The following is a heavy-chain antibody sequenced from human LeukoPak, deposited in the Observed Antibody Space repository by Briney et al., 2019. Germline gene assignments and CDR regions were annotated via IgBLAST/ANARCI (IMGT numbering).Heavy chain of an antibody. CDR1: GGSISSGNYY. V-gene: IGHV4-31*02. CDR3: AGGRITIFGVVIIPDWFDP. Sequence: SETLSLTCAVSGGSISSGNYYWSWIRQPPGKGLEWIGYIFYTGSTNYNPSLKSRVTISVDTSKNQFSLKLSSVTAADTAVYYCAGGRITIFGVVIIPDWFDPWGQGTLVTVSS. D-gene: IGHD3-3*01. CDR2: IFYTGST. J-gene: IGHJ5*02.